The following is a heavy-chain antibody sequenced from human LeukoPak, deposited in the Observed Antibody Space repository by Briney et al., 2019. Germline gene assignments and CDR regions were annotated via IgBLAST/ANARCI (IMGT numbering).Heavy chain of an antibody. CDR1: GGSISSSSYY. CDR2: IYYSGST. V-gene: IGHV4-39*01. D-gene: IGHD3-10*01. CDR3: ARRLRRNYYGSGSYLERGGWFDP. J-gene: IGHJ5*02. Sequence: SETLSLTCTVSGGSISSSSYYWGWIRQPPGKGLEWIGSIYYSGSTYYNPSLKSRVTISVDTSKNQFSLKLSSVTAADTAVYYCARRLRRNYYGSGSYLERGGWFDPWGQGTLVTVSS.